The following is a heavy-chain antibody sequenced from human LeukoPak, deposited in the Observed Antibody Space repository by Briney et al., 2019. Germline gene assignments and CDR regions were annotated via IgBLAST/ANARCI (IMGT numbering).Heavy chain of an antibody. CDR2: ISSGSGYI. CDR1: GFTFSNYS. Sequence: PGGSLRLSCAASGFTFSNYSMTWVRQAPGEGLEWVSSISSGSGYIYYADSVKGRFTISRDNAKNSLYLQMNSLRPEDTALYYCARLSQIGYWGQGTLVTVSS. J-gene: IGHJ4*02. V-gene: IGHV3-21*01. CDR3: ARLSQIGY.